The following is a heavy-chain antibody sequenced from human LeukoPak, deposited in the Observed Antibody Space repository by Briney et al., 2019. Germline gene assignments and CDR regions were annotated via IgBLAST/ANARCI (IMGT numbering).Heavy chain of an antibody. Sequence: GGSLRLSCAASGFTFSSYAMSWVRQAPGKGLEWGSAISGSGGSTYYADSVKGRFTISRDNSKNTLYLRMNSLRAEDTAVYYCAGGRVATYYYAPPWLHWGQGTLVTVSS. D-gene: IGHD3-10*01. CDR1: GFTFSSYA. CDR2: ISGSGGST. V-gene: IGHV3-23*01. J-gene: IGHJ4*02. CDR3: AGGRVATYYYAPPWLH.